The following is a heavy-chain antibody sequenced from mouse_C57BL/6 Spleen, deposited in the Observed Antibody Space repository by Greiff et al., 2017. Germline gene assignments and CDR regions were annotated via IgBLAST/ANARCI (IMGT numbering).Heavy chain of an antibody. Sequence: EVQLVESGEGLVKPGGSLKLSCAASGFTFSSYAMSWVRQTPEKRLEWVAYISSGGDYIYYADTVKGRFTISRDNARNTLYLQMSSLKAEDTAMYYCTRGARGYAMDYWGQGTSVTVSS. J-gene: IGHJ4*01. V-gene: IGHV5-9-1*02. CDR2: ISSGGDYI. CDR3: TRGARGYAMDY. CDR1: GFTFSSYA.